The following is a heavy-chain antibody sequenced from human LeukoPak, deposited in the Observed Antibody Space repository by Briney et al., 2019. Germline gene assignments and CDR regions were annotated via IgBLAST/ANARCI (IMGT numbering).Heavy chain of an antibody. V-gene: IGHV3-21*01. D-gene: IGHD2-2*01. CDR1: GFTFSSYS. J-gene: IGHJ4*02. CDR2: ISSSSSYI. Sequence: GGSLRLSCAASGFTFSSYSMNWVRQAPGKGLEWVSSISSSSSYIYYADSVKGRFTISRDNAKNSLYLQMNSLRAEDTAVYYCARDARLGYCSSTSCLEGSLWGQGTLVTVSS. CDR3: ARDARLGYCSSTSCLEGSL.